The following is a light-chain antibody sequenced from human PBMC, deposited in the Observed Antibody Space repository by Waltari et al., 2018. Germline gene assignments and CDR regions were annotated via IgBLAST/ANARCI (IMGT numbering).Light chain of an antibody. V-gene: IGKV1-33*01. Sequence: DIQMTQSPSSLSASVVDRVTITCQASQDISNYLNWYHQKPGEAPTLLIYDASNLETGVPSRFSGSGSGTDFTFTISSLQPEDIATYYCQQYDNLPLTFGGGTKVEIK. CDR3: QQYDNLPLT. CDR2: DAS. CDR1: QDISNY. J-gene: IGKJ4*01.